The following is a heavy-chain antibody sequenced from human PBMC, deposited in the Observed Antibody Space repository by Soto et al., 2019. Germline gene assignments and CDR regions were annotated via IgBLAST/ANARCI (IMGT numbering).Heavy chain of an antibody. CDR2: IYYSGST. CDR3: ARAYYYERGGPGDFDY. D-gene: IGHD3-22*01. J-gene: IGHJ4*02. CDR1: GGSISSYC. Sequence: SETLSLTCTVSGGSISSYCWSWIRQPPGKGLEWIGYIYYSGSTNYNPSLKSRVTISVDTSKNQFSLKLSSVTAADTAVYYWARAYYYERGGPGDFDYGGQEPLVTVS. V-gene: IGHV4-59*08.